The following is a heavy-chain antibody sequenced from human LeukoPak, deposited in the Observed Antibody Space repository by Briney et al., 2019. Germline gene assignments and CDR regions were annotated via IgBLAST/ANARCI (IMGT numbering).Heavy chain of an antibody. D-gene: IGHD3-22*01. V-gene: IGHV4-59*01. Sequence: SETLSLTCTVSGGSIRTYYWIWIRQPPGKGLEWIGYIYFSGSTSYNSSLKSRATISLDTPKNQFSLRLSSVTAADTAVYYCARSFDSRGYYYYGMDVWGQGTTVTVSS. CDR1: GGSIRTYY. CDR2: IYFSGST. CDR3: ARSFDSRGYYYYGMDV. J-gene: IGHJ6*02.